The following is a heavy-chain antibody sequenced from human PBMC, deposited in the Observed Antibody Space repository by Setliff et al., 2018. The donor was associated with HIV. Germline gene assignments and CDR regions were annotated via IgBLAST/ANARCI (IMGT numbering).Heavy chain of an antibody. J-gene: IGHJ4*02. CDR2: ISGSGGST. CDR3: VRWSGRTGGH. Sequence: GSLRLSCAASGFTFSSYAMSWVRQAPGKGLEWVSAISGSGGSTYYADSVKGRFTISRDNSKNTLYLQMNSLRPDDTAMYYCVRWSGRTGGHWGQGTLVTVSS. V-gene: IGHV3-23*01. D-gene: IGHD2-15*01. CDR1: GFTFSSYA.